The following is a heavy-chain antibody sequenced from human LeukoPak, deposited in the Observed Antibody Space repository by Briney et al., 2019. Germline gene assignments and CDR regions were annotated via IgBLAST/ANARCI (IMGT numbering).Heavy chain of an antibody. D-gene: IGHD3-10*01. V-gene: IGHV1-2*02. CDR2: INPNSGGT. J-gene: IGHJ6*02. CDR3: ARAPITMVRGVEYGMDV. Sequence: ASVKVSCKASGYTFTGYYTHWVRQAPGQGLEWMGWINPNSGGTNYAQKFQGRVTMTRDTSISTAYMELSRLRSDDTAVYYCARAPITMVRGVEYGMDVWGQGTTVTVSS. CDR1: GYTFTGYY.